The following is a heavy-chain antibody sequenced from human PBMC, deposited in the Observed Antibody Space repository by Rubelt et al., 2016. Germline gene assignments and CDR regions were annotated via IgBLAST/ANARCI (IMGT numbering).Heavy chain of an antibody. CDR2: ISVHNGNS. D-gene: IGHD3-22*01. J-gene: IGHJ4*02. CDR3: ATGDSIDY. CDR1: GYTFTRYD. Sequence: QVQLVQSGAEVKKPGASVKVSCKASGYTFTRYDITWVRQAPGQGLEWLGWISVHNGNSNYAQKLQGRITMTTDTSTSTAYMELRSLRSEDTAVYYCATGDSIDYWGQGTLVTVSS. V-gene: IGHV1-18*01.